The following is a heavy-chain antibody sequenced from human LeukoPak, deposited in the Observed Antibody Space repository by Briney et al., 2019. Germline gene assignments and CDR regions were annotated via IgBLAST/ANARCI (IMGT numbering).Heavy chain of an antibody. CDR3: GRSAAAGHYYYGMDV. D-gene: IGHD6-13*01. CDR1: GFTFDDYA. V-gene: IGHV3-9*01. J-gene: IGHJ6*02. CDR2: ISWNSGSI. Sequence: GRSLRLSCAASGFTFDDYAMHWVRQAPGKGLEWVSGISWNSGSIGYADSVKGRFTISRDNAKNTLYLQMNSLRAEDTAVYYCGRSAAAGHYYYGMDVWGQGTTVTVSS.